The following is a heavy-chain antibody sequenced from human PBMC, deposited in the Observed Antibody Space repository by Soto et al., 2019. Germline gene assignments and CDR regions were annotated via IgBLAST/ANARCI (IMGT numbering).Heavy chain of an antibody. Sequence: GGSLRLSCAASGFTFSSYAMSWVRQAPGKGLEWVSAISGSGGSTYYADSVKGRFTISRDNSKNTLYLQMNSLRAEDTAVYYCAKSHRYCSGGSCYLYDYWGQGTLVTVSS. D-gene: IGHD2-15*01. J-gene: IGHJ4*02. V-gene: IGHV3-23*01. CDR3: AKSHRYCSGGSCYLYDY. CDR1: GFTFSSYA. CDR2: ISGSGGST.